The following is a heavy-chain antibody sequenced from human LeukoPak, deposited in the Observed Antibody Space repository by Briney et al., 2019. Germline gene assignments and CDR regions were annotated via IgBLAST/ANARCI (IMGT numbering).Heavy chain of an antibody. V-gene: IGHV4-30-4*01. Sequence: SETLSLTCTVSGGSISSGDYYWSWIRQPPGKGLEWIGYIYYSGSTHYNPSLKSRVTISVDTSKNQFSLKLSSVTAADTAVYYCAREYSSGYYPYYFDYWGQGTLVTVSS. J-gene: IGHJ4*02. D-gene: IGHD3-22*01. CDR2: IYYSGST. CDR1: GGSISSGDYY. CDR3: AREYSSGYYPYYFDY.